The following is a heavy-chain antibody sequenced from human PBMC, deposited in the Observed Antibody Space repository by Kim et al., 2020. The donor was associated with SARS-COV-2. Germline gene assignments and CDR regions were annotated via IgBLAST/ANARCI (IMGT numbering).Heavy chain of an antibody. D-gene: IGHD3-10*01. CDR1: GYTFTGYY. CDR2: INPNSGGT. J-gene: IGHJ4*02. Sequence: ASVKVSCKASGYTFTGYYMHWVRQAPGQGLEWMGWINPNSGGTNYAQKFQGRVTMTRDTSISTAYMELSRLRSDETAVYYWARELISMVRGVRDSLGYWGQGTLVTVSS. V-gene: IGHV1-2*02. CDR3: ARELISMVRGVRDSLGY.